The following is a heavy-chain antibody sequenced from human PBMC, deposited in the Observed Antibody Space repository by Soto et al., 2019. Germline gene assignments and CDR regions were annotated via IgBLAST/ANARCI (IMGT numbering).Heavy chain of an antibody. D-gene: IGHD1-1*01. J-gene: IGHJ4*02. V-gene: IGHV3-23*01. Sequence: GGSLRLSCAASGFTFSSYSMNWVRQAPGKGLEWVSVISGSGGSTYYADSVKGRFTISRDNSKNTLYLQMNSLRAEDTAVYYCAKRATGTYFDYWGQGTLVTVSS. CDR1: GFTFSSYS. CDR3: AKRATGTYFDY. CDR2: ISGSGGST.